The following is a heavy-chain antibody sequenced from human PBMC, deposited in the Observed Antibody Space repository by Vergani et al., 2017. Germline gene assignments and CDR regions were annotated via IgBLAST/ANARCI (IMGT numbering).Heavy chain of an antibody. CDR1: GGFMPGFY. J-gene: IGHJ5*02. V-gene: IGHV4-59*01. D-gene: IGHD2-15*01. CDR2: IYNTGTL. Sequence: QVQLQESGPGVVKPSETLSLTCSVSGGFMPGFYWSWIRQSPGKRLEWIGYIYNTGTLKYNPSLKSRVTISIDTSKNQFSLNLTSVTAADTAVYYCTRHWAVVAANNWFDPWGQGTLVTVSS. CDR3: TRHWAVVAANNWFDP.